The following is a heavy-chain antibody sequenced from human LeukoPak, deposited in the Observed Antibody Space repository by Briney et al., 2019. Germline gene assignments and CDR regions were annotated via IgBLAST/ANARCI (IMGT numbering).Heavy chain of an antibody. CDR1: GFTFSSYS. CDR3: ARVRSTDAFDI. V-gene: IGHV3-21*01. J-gene: IGHJ3*02. CDR2: ISSSSSYI. Sequence: NPGGSLRLSCAASGFTFSSYSMNWVRQAPGKGLEWVSSISSSSSYIYYADSVKGRFTISRDNAKNSLYLQMKSLRAEDTAVYYCARVRSTDAFDIWGQETMVTVSS.